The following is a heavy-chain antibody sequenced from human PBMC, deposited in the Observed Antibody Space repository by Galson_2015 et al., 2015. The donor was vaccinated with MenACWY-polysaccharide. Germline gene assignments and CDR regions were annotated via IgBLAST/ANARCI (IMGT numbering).Heavy chain of an antibody. CDR1: DYSIRTGYF. Sequence: SETLSLTCAVSDYSIRTGYFWGWIRQPPGKGLEWIASIFHRGTTYYNSSLKSRVTISVDTSKNQLSLKLSSATAADTAVYYCARVEKYSGSFYILSWGQGTLVTVSS. V-gene: IGHV4-38-2*01. CDR2: IFHRGTT. CDR3: ARVEKYSGSFYILS. J-gene: IGHJ5*02. D-gene: IGHD1-26*01.